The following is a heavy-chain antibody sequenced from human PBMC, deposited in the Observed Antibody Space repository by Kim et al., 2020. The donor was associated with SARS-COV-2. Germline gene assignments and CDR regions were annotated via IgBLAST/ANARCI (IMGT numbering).Heavy chain of an antibody. V-gene: IGHV1-69*04. J-gene: IGHJ6*02. CDR2: IIPILGIA. CDR1: GGTFSSYA. Sequence: SVKVSCKASGGTFSSYAISWVRQAPGQGLEWMGRIIPILGIANYAQKFQGRVTITADKSTSTAYMELSSLRSEDTAVYYCARVVRYCSSTSCQSWGYGMDVWGQGTTFTVSS. D-gene: IGHD2-2*01. CDR3: ARVVRYCSSTSCQSWGYGMDV.